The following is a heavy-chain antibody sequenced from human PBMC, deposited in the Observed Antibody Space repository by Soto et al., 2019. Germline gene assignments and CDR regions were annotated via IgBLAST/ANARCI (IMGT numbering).Heavy chain of an antibody. CDR1: GCTFSSYG. Sequence: GGSLRLSCAASGCTFSSYGMHWVRQAPGKGLEWVAVISYDGSNKYYADSVKGRFTISRDNSKNTLYLQMNSLRAEDTAVYYCAKDLDYYYYGMDVWGQGTTVTVS. J-gene: IGHJ6*02. CDR3: AKDLDYYYYGMDV. CDR2: ISYDGSNK. V-gene: IGHV3-30*18.